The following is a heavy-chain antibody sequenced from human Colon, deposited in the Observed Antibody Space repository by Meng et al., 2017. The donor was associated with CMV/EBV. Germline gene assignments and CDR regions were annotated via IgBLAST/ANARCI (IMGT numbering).Heavy chain of an antibody. CDR3: AKEMSQLGIRHAFDV. Sequence: GESLKISCATSGFAFDDYTLHWVRQVSGKGLEWVSFISWDGGTTDYADSVKGRFTISKDNSRNSLYLHMNSLRSEDSALYYCAKEMSQLGIRHAFDVWGLGTKVTVSS. CDR1: GFAFDDYT. D-gene: IGHD7-27*01. V-gene: IGHV3-43*01. CDR2: ISWDGGTT. J-gene: IGHJ3*01.